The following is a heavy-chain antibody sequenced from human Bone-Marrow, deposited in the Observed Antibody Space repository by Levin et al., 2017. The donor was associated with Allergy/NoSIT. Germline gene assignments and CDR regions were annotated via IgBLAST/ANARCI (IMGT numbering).Heavy chain of an antibody. Sequence: SETLSLTCTVSGGSITGYYWSWIRQPPGKGLEWIGYIHSSGSANYNPSLKSRVTISIDTSKKQFSLKVNSGTAADTAVYYCAREMKGSCCQDFWGQGTLVTVSS. CDR2: IHSSGSA. D-gene: IGHD1-26*01. V-gene: IGHV4-59*01. CDR3: AREMKGSCCQDF. J-gene: IGHJ4*02. CDR1: GGSITGYY.